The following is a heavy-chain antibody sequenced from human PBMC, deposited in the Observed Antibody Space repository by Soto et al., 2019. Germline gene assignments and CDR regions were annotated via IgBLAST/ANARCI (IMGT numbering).Heavy chain of an antibody. D-gene: IGHD1-20*01. Sequence: EAQLLESGGGLVQPGESLTLSCVASHFAFIIDAMTWVRQAPGKGLEWVSSMSGSGSSIYYADSVKGRFTITRDKSKKTLYLQMNSLRAEDTAVYWCARDNWNGAYYGLDVWGQGTTVTVS. CDR1: HFAFIIDA. V-gene: IGHV3-23*01. CDR3: ARDNWNGAYYGLDV. J-gene: IGHJ6*02. CDR2: MSGSGSSI.